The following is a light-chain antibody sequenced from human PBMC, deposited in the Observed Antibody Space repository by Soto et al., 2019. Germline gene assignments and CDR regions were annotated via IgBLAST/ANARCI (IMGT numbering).Light chain of an antibody. J-gene: IGLJ2*01. CDR3: QTWGTGMV. V-gene: IGLV4-69*01. Sequence: QSVLTQSPSASASMGASVKLTCTMSSVHSTYVIAWHQQQPAKGPRYLMTINSDGSHNEGDGIPDRFSGSSSGAERYLTISSLQSEDEADYYCQTWGTGMVFGGGTKVTVL. CDR1: SVHSTYV. CDR2: INSDGSH.